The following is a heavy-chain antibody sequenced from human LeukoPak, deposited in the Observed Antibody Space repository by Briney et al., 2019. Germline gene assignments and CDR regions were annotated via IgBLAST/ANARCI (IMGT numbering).Heavy chain of an antibody. CDR1: GFSLSTSGVG. J-gene: IGHJ4*02. D-gene: IGHD3-16*02. Sequence: ESGPTPVKPTQTLTLTCTFSGFSLSTSGVGVGWIRQPPGKALEWLALIYWNDDKRYSPSLKSRLTITKDTSKNQVVLTMTNMDPVDTATYYCAHGSSYDYVWGSYRYAPSFDYWGQGTLVTVSS. V-gene: IGHV2-5*01. CDR3: AHGSSYDYVWGSYRYAPSFDY. CDR2: IYWNDDK.